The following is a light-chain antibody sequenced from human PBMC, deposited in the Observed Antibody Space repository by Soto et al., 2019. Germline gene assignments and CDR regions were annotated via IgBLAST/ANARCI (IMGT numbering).Light chain of an antibody. CDR1: QSVGSNY. CDR3: QRYGSSQFT. Sequence: EIVLTQSPGTLSLSPGERATLSCRASQSVGSNYLAWYQQKPGQAPRLRIYGAARRAPGIPDSFSGSGSGTDFTLTINRLEPEDFAAYYCQRYGSSQFTFGPGTKVDIK. CDR2: GAA. V-gene: IGKV3-20*01. J-gene: IGKJ3*01.